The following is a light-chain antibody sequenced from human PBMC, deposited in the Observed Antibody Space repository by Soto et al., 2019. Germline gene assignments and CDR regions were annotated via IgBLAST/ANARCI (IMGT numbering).Light chain of an antibody. CDR2: WAS. J-gene: IGKJ1*01. CDR3: QQYYTTPVT. Sequence: DIVMTQSPDSLAVSLGEMATINCKSSQSLLHLAWYQQKPGQPTKLLIYWASTRESGVPDRFSGSGSGTDFTRTLSSLQAEDVAVYYCQQYYTTPVTFGQGTKVEIK. CDR1: QSLLH. V-gene: IGKV4-1*01.